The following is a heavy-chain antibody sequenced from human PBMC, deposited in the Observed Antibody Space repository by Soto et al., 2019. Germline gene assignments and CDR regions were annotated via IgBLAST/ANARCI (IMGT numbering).Heavy chain of an antibody. Sequence: PGGSLRLSCGASGFTFSNYWMHWVRQAPGEGLVWVSRISGDGRFTRFADSVKGRFTISRDNAKNTLHLQMDSLRVEDTAVYYCARVGGGLGNFDYWGQGALVTVSS. J-gene: IGHJ4*02. CDR1: GFTFSNYW. V-gene: IGHV3-74*01. CDR3: ARVGGGLGNFDY. D-gene: IGHD3-10*01. CDR2: ISGDGRFT.